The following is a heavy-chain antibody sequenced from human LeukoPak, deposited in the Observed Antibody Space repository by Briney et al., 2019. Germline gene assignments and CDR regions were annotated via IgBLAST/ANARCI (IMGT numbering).Heavy chain of an antibody. Sequence: WASVKVSCKASGGTFSSYAISWVRQAPGQGLEWMGRIIPILGIANYAQKFQDRVTIITDASTITSYMELGSLRSDDTAMYYCAASDGYIHRHPNYYLDYWGQGTLVTVSS. CDR3: AASDGYIHRHPNYYLDY. V-gene: IGHV1-69*04. CDR2: IIPILGIA. D-gene: IGHD5-24*01. CDR1: GGTFSSYA. J-gene: IGHJ4*02.